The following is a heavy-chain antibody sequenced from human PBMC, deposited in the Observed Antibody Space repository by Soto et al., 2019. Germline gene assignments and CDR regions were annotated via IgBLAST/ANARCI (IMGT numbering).Heavy chain of an antibody. V-gene: IGHV4-34*01. CDR3: ARSLEDYDILTGYQYYFDY. D-gene: IGHD3-9*01. CDR1: GGSFSGYY. Sequence: PSETLSLTCAVYGGSFSGYYWGWIRQPPGKXLEWIGEINHSGSTNYNPSLKSRVTISVDTSKNQFSLKLSSVTAADTAVYYCARSLEDYDILTGYQYYFDYWGQGTLVTVSS. CDR2: INHSGST. J-gene: IGHJ4*02.